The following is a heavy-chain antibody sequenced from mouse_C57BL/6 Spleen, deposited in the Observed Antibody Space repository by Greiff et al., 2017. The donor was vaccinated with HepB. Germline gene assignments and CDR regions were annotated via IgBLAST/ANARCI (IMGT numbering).Heavy chain of an antibody. CDR1: GYTFTDHT. CDR2: IYPRDGST. V-gene: IGHV1-78*01. CDR3: ARDDYDVTWFAY. Sequence: VQLQQSDAELVKPGASVKISCKVSGYTFTDHTIHWMKQRPEQGLDWIGYIYPRDGSTKYNEKFKGKATLTADKSSSTAYMQLNSLTSEDSAVYICARDDYDVTWFAYWGQGTLVTVSA. J-gene: IGHJ3*01. D-gene: IGHD2-4*01.